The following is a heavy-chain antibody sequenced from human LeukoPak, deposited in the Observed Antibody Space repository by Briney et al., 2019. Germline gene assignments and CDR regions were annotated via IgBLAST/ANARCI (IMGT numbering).Heavy chain of an antibody. Sequence: PGGSLRLSCAASGFTFSDYYMSWIRQAPGKGLEWVSYISSSGSTIYYADSVKGRFTISRDNAKNSLYLQMNSLRAEDTAVYYCARENGSGWPRMTYYYYMDVWGKGTTVTVSS. D-gene: IGHD6-19*01. J-gene: IGHJ6*03. V-gene: IGHV3-11*04. CDR3: ARENGSGWPRMTYYYYMDV. CDR1: GFTFSDYY. CDR2: ISSSGSTI.